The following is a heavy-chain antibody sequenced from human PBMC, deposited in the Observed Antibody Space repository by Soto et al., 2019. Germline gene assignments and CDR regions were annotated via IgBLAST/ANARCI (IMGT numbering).Heavy chain of an antibody. Sequence: SETLSRTCAVSGGSISSNRWWNFFRQPPGKGLEWIGEIYHSGSSHYNPSLKTRVTISVDKSKSQFSLKLTSVTAADTAVYFCSSTSSHFTGFDSWGQGTLVTVS. V-gene: IGHV4-4*02. J-gene: IGHJ4*02. CDR1: GGSISSNRW. D-gene: IGHD2-2*01. CDR2: IYHSGSS. CDR3: SSTSSHFTGFDS.